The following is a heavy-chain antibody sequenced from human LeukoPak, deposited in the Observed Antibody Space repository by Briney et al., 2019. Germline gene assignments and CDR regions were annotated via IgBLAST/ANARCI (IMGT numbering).Heavy chain of an antibody. Sequence: GGSLRLSCAASGFTFSSYSMNWVRQAPGKGLEWVSYISSSSSTIYYADSVKGRFTISRDNAKNSLYLQMNSLRAEDTAVYYCAKDRGTIFGVAPGAFDIWGQGTMVTVSS. CDR3: AKDRGTIFGVAPGAFDI. CDR2: ISSSSSTI. V-gene: IGHV3-48*01. CDR1: GFTFSSYS. D-gene: IGHD3-3*01. J-gene: IGHJ3*02.